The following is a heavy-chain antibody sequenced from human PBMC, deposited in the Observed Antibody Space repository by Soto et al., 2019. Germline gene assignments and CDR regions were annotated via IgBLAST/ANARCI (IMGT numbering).Heavy chain of an antibody. CDR3: ARGNYDFWSGYYGHIYYYYGMDV. J-gene: IGHJ6*02. CDR2: INSDGSST. D-gene: IGHD3-3*01. V-gene: IGHV3-74*01. Sequence: GGSLRLSCAASGFTFSSYWMHWVHQAPGKGLVWVSRINSDGSSTSYADSVKGRFTISRDNAKNTLYLQMNSLRAEDTAVYYCARGNYDFWSGYYGHIYYYYGMDVWGQGTTVTVSS. CDR1: GFTFSSYW.